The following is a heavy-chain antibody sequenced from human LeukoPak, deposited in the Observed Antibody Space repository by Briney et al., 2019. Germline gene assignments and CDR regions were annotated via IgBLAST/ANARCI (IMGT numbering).Heavy chain of an antibody. CDR3: AREGIVGAYNWFDP. CDR1: GFSFSDYA. V-gene: IGHV4-34*01. CDR2: INHSGST. D-gene: IGHD1-26*01. J-gene: IGHJ5*02. Sequence: GSLRLSCTASGFSFSDYAMSWVRQAPGKGLEWIGEINHSGSTNYNPSLKSRVTISVDTSKNQFSLKLSSVTAADTAVYYCAREGIVGAYNWFDPWGQGTLVTVSS.